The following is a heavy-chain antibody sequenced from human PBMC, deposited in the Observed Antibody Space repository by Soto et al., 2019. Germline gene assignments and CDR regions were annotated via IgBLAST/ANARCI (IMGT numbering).Heavy chain of an antibody. D-gene: IGHD6-19*01. CDR3: TPLALKYNSDWYEFSD. CDR1: GFTFSNVW. Sequence: EGQLVESGGGLGKPGGSLRLSCAASGFTFSNVWMNWVRQAPGKGLEWVGRIKSKLDGETIDYAAPVKGRFTISRDDSKNMLYLYMNSLKTDDTGVYYCTPLALKYNSDWYEFSDWGQGTLVTVSS. J-gene: IGHJ4*02. CDR2: IKSKLDGETI. V-gene: IGHV3-15*07.